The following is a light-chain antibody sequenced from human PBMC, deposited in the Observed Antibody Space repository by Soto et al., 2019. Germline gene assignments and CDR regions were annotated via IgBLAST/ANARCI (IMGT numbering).Light chain of an antibody. J-gene: IGKJ1*01. CDR3: RQSFSTPRT. Sequence: DIQMTQSPSPLSASVGDRVTITCRASQTISTYLNWYQQKPGKAPKLLIYGASSLQSGVPSRFSGSGSWTDFTLTISSLQPEDFGTYYCRQSFSTPRTFGQGTKVDIK. CDR2: GAS. CDR1: QTISTY. V-gene: IGKV1-39*01.